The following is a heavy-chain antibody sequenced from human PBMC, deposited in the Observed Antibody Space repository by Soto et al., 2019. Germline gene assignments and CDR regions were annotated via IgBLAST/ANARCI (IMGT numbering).Heavy chain of an antibody. Sequence: PSETLSLTCTVSVPSISGFYWRWIRKSAGKGLGWIGRIYATGTTDYNPSLKSRVMMSVDTSKKQFSLKLRSVTAADTAVYYCVRDGTKTLRDWFDPWGQGISVTVSS. CDR1: VPSISGFY. CDR2: IYATGTT. D-gene: IGHD1-1*01. V-gene: IGHV4-4*07. CDR3: VRDGTKTLRDWFDP. J-gene: IGHJ5*02.